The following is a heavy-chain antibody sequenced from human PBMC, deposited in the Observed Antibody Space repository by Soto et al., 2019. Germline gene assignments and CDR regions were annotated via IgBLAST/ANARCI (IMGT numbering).Heavy chain of an antibody. CDR3: ARNIPVTTLGY. V-gene: IGHV3-66*01. Sequence: EVQLVESGGGLVQPGGSLRLSCAASGFSVSNNYMSWVRQAPGKGLECVSLIYSGGDTYYVASVKGRFSISRDSSKNTLYLQMNSLRADDSAVYYCARNIPVTTLGYWGQGTVVTVAS. CDR2: IYSGGDT. J-gene: IGHJ4*02. CDR1: GFSVSNNY. D-gene: IGHD4-17*01.